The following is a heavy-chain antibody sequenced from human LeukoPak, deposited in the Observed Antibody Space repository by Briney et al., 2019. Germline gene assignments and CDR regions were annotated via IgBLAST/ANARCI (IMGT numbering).Heavy chain of an antibody. CDR3: ASLPHIVGAGVSWFDP. CDR2: IYSGGST. J-gene: IGHJ5*02. CDR1: GFTVSSNY. D-gene: IGHD1-26*01. V-gene: IGHV3-53*01. Sequence: GGSLRLSCAASGFTVSSNYMSWVRQAPGKGLEWVSVIYSGGSTYYADSVKGRFTISRDNSKNTLYLQMNSLRAEDTAVYYCASLPHIVGAGVSWFDPWGQGTLVTVSS.